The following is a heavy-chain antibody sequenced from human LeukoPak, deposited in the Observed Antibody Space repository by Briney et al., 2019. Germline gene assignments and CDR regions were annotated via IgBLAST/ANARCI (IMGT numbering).Heavy chain of an antibody. V-gene: IGHV1-46*01. J-gene: IGHJ3*02. Sequence: ASVKVSCKASGYTFTSYYMHWVRQAPGQGLEWMGIINPSGGSTSYAQKFQGRVTITADKSTSTVYMELSSLRSEDTAVYYCARGRVTAIDAFDIWGQGTMVTVSS. CDR3: ARGRVTAIDAFDI. D-gene: IGHD2-21*02. CDR1: GYTFTSYY. CDR2: INPSGGST.